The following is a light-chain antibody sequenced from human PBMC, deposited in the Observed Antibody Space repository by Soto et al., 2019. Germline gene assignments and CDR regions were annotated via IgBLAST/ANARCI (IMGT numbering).Light chain of an antibody. Sequence: DIQMTQSRSSLSASVGDRVTITCRASQTISSYLNWYQQRPGKGPHLLIFATSSLQSGVPSRFSGSGSGTDFTLTISSLQPEDFATYYCQQTYTTPPTFGQGTKVEIK. CDR3: QQTYTTPPT. V-gene: IGKV1-39*01. CDR2: ATS. J-gene: IGKJ1*01. CDR1: QTISSY.